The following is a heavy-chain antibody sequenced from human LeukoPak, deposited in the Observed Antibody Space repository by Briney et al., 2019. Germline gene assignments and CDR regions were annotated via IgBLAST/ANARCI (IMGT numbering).Heavy chain of an antibody. J-gene: IGHJ4*02. V-gene: IGHV3-7*01. Sequence: PGGSLRLSCAASGFTFSNYWMSWVRQAPGKGLEWVASIKQDGGEKYSVDSVKGRFTISRDNAKNSLYLQMSSLRAEDTAVYYCARSLAAGSSYGYNLDYWGQGTLVTVSS. CDR1: GFTFSNYW. CDR2: IKQDGGEK. D-gene: IGHD5-18*01. CDR3: ARSLAAGSSYGYNLDY.